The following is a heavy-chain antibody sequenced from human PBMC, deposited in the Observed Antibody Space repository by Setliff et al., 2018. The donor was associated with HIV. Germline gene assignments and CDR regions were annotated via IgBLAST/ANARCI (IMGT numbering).Heavy chain of an antibody. Sequence: SETLSLTCTVSGGSISLNNYYWGWIRQPPGKGLEWIGTVYSSGSTYYNPSLRSRVTLSVDKSKGQFSLKVSSVTAADTAVYYCARGWEWGAPLDYWGQGTLVTV. CDR1: GGSISLNNYY. CDR2: VYSSGST. D-gene: IGHD1-26*01. J-gene: IGHJ4*02. CDR3: ARGWEWGAPLDY. V-gene: IGHV4-39*07.